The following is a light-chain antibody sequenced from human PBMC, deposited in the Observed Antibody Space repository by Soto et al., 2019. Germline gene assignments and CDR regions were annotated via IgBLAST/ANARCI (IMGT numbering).Light chain of an antibody. J-gene: IGLJ3*02. Sequence: QSVLTQPPSASGTPGQWVPISCSGSNSNIGSNTVSWYQQLPGTAPNLLIYSNSQRPSGVPGRFSGSKSGTSASLAISGLQAGDEADYYCATWDDSLNGGVFGGGTKLTVL. CDR1: NSNIGSNT. CDR2: SNS. V-gene: IGLV1-44*01. CDR3: ATWDDSLNGGV.